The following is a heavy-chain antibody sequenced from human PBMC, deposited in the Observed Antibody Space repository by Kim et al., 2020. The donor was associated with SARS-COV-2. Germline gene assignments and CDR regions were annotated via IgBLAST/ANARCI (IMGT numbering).Heavy chain of an antibody. CDR2: IYYSGST. Sequence: SETLSLTCTVSGGSISSYYWSWIRQPPGKGLEWIGYIYYSGSTNYNPSLKSRVTISVDTSKNQFSLKLSSVTAADTAVYYCARDLDGDGSPNFDYWGQGTLVTVSS. D-gene: IGHD4-17*01. CDR1: GGSISSYY. J-gene: IGHJ4*02. V-gene: IGHV4-59*13. CDR3: ARDLDGDGSPNFDY.